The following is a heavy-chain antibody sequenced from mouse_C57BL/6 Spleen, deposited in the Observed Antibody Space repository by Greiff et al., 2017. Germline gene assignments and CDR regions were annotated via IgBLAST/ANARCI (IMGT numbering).Heavy chain of an antibody. J-gene: IGHJ4*01. CDR2: ISSGGDYI. CDR1: GFTFSSYA. Sequence: EVQRVESGEGLVKPGGSLKLSCAASGFTFSSYAMSWVRQTPEKRLEWVAYISSGGDYIYYADTVKGRFNISRDNARNTLYLQMSSLKSEDTAMYYCTRFLYSPYAMDYWGQGTSVTVSS. V-gene: IGHV5-9-1*02. CDR3: TRFLYSPYAMDY. D-gene: IGHD2-12*01.